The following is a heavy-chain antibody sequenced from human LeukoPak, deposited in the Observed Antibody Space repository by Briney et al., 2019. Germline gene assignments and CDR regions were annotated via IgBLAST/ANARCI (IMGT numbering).Heavy chain of an antibody. D-gene: IGHD3-22*01. Sequence: PGGSLRLSCAASGFTVSSSYMSWVRQAPGKGLEWVSVIYSGGSTYYADSVKGRFTISRDNSKNTLYLQMNSLRAEDTAVYYCARVRSYYDSSGYSTYYFDYWGQGTLVTVSS. J-gene: IGHJ4*02. CDR1: GFTVSSSY. CDR3: ARVRSYYDSSGYSTYYFDY. V-gene: IGHV3-66*01. CDR2: IYSGGST.